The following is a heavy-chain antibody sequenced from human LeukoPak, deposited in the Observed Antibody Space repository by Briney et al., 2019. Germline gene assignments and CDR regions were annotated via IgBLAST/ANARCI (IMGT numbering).Heavy chain of an antibody. CDR2: ISGSGSNT. V-gene: IGHV3-23*01. J-gene: IGHJ4*02. CDR1: GFTFTNYP. CDR3: ARERVTTTAFDY. D-gene: IGHD1-1*01. Sequence: GGSRRLSCVASGFTFTNYPVGWVRQAPGKGLEWVSLISGSGSNTYYAGFVKGRFTICRDQSKNTLYLKMNSLRADATALYYCARERVTTTAFDYWGQGTLVTVSS.